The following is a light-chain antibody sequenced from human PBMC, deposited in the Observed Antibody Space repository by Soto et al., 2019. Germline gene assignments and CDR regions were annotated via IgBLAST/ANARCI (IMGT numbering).Light chain of an antibody. Sequence: DIQMTQSPSTLSASIGDRVTITCRASQSIGSELAWNQQKPGKAPKLLIYKASSLESGVPSTFSGSGSGTEFSLTVSSLQPDDFATYYCLQYESYPLTFGGGTKVDIK. CDR2: KAS. CDR3: LQYESYPLT. CDR1: QSIGSE. J-gene: IGKJ4*01. V-gene: IGKV1-5*03.